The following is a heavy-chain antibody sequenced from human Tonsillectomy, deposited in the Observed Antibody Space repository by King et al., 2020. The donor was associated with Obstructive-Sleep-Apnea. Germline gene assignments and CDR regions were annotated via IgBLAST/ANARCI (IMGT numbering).Heavy chain of an antibody. CDR3: AREGYCSGGSCPAYYYYGMDV. V-gene: IGHV7-4-1*02. D-gene: IGHD2-15*01. CDR1: GYTFTSYA. J-gene: IGHJ6*02. Sequence: VQLVQSGSELKKPGASVKVSCKASGYTFTSYAMKWVRQAPGQGLEWMGWINTNTGNPTYAQGFNGRFAFPLDTSVSTAYLQIRSLKAEDTAVYYCAREGYCSGGSCPAYYYYGMDVWGQGTTVTVSS. CDR2: INTNTGNP.